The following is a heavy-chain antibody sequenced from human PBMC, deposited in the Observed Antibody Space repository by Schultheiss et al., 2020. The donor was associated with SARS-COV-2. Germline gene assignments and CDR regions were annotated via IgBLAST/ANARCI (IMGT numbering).Heavy chain of an antibody. Sequence: SETLSLTCTVSGGSISSGGYYWSWIRQHPGKGLEWIGYIYYSGSTFYNPSLKSRATMSVDRSKNQFSLKMRSVTAADTAVYYCARVVGSNFAHFDYWGQGTLVTVSS. CDR1: GGSISSGGYY. CDR2: IYYSGST. J-gene: IGHJ4*02. V-gene: IGHV4-31*03. D-gene: IGHD4-11*01. CDR3: ARVVGSNFAHFDY.